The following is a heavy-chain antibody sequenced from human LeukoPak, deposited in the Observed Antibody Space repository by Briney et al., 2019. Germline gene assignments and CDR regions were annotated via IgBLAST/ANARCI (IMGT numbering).Heavy chain of an antibody. CDR2: INSDGSST. D-gene: IGHD3-3*01. V-gene: IGHV3-74*01. CDR1: GFTFSRYW. CDR3: ARGLTIFGVVNDAFDI. Sequence: PGGSLRLSCAASGFTFSRYWMHWVRQAPGKGLVWVSLINSDGSSTIYADSVKGRFTISRDNAKNTLCLQMKSLRAEDTAVYYCARGLTIFGVVNDAFDIWGQGTMVTVSS. J-gene: IGHJ3*02.